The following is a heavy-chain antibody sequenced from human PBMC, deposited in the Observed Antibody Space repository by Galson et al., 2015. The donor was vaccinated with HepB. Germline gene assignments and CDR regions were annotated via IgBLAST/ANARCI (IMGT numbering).Heavy chain of an antibody. CDR3: ARDALGASYFDY. CDR2: IIPIFGTA. J-gene: IGHJ4*02. CDR1: GGTFSSYA. Sequence: SVKVSCKASGGTFSSYAISWVRQAPGQGLEWMGGIIPIFGTANYAQKFQGRVTITADESTSTAYMELSSLRSEDTAVYYCARDALGASYFDYWGQGTLVTVSS. D-gene: IGHD1-26*01. V-gene: IGHV1-69*13.